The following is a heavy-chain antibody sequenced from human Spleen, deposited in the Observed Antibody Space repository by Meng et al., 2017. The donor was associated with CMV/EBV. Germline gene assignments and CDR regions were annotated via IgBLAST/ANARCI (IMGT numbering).Heavy chain of an antibody. CDR3: AKQPLLIVVESYFDY. J-gene: IGHJ4*02. V-gene: IGHV3-23*01. CDR1: GFTFSSCA. D-gene: IGHD3-22*01. Sequence: SGFTFSSCAMSWVRQAPGKGLEWVSAISGGGASTYYADSVKGRFTISRDNSNNTLYLHMNSLTAEDTAVYYCAKQPLLIVVESYFDYWGQGTLVTVSS. CDR2: ISGGGAST.